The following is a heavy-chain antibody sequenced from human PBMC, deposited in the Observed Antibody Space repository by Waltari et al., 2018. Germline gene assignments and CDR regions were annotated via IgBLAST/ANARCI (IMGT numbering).Heavy chain of an antibody. CDR1: GGTFSDYA. J-gene: IGHJ6*02. V-gene: IGHV1-69*01. D-gene: IGHD3-9*01. CDR3: AKDSVLSDVILRMDV. Sequence: QVHLVQSGAEVKKTGSSVKVSCKDSGGTFSDYAINWVRQAPGQGLEWMGGIIPIFGTADYAQKFQGRVTITADDSTNTAYMELSRLRSDDTAVYYCAKDSVLSDVILRMDVWGQGTTVTVSS. CDR2: IIPIFGTA.